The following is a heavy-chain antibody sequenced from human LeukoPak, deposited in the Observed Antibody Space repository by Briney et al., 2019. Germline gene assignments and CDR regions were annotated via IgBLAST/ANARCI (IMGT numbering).Heavy chain of an antibody. J-gene: IGHJ4*02. V-gene: IGHV3-30*18. CDR3: AKGRGYYYDSSGYYYVENYFDY. D-gene: IGHD3-22*01. CDR2: ISYDGSNK. CDR1: GFTFSSYG. Sequence: PGRSLRLSCAASGFTFSSYGMHWVRQAPGKGLEWVAVISYDGSNKYYADSVKGRFTISRDNSKNTLYLQMNSLRAEDTAVYYCAKGRGYYYDSSGYYYVENYFDYWGQGTLVTVSS.